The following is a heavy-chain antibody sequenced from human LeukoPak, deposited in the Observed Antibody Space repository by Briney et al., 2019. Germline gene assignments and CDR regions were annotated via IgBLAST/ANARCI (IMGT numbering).Heavy chain of an antibody. CDR3: ARVRDYGDLIDY. CDR2: INPNSGGT. J-gene: IGHJ4*02. D-gene: IGHD4-17*01. CDR1: GYTFTGYY. V-gene: IGHV1-2*02. Sequence: ASVKVSCKAFGYTFTGYYMHWVRQAPGQGLEWMGWINPNSGGTNYAQKFQGRVTMTRDTSISTAYMELSRLRSDDTAVYYCARVRDYGDLIDYWGQGTLVTVSS.